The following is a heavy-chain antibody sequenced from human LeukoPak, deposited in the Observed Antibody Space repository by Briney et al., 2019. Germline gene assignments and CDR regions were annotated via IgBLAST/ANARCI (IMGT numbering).Heavy chain of an antibody. J-gene: IGHJ4*02. CDR3: ARDQEGFDY. CDR2: IYPRDGST. V-gene: IGHV1-46*01. CDR1: GYSFTSNY. Sequence: ASVKVSCKVSGYSFTSNYIHWVRQAPGQGLEWMGTIYPRDGSTSYAQRFQDRVTVTRDTSTSTVHMELSGLRTEDTAVYYCARDQEGFDYWGQGTLVTVSS.